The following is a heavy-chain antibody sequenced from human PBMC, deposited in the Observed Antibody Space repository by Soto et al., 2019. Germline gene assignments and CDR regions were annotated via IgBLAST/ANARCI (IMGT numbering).Heavy chain of an antibody. CDR2: MNPNSGNT. CDR3: ARGLRSTGYSSN. Sequence: DSVQVSCKASGYTFTSYDINWVRQATGQGLEWMGWMNPNSGNTGYAQKFQGRVTMTRNTSISTAYMELRSLRSEDTAVYYCARGLRSTGYSSNWGQGTMVTVSP. J-gene: IGHJ4*02. CDR1: GYTFTSYD. V-gene: IGHV1-8*01. D-gene: IGHD3-9*01.